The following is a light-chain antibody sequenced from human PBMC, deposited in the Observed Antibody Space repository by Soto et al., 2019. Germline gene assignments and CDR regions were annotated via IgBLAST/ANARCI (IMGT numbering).Light chain of an antibody. V-gene: IGKV3-15*01. CDR2: LIS. J-gene: IGKJ4*01. CDR3: QQHNDWPLT. Sequence: EIVMTQSPATLSVSPGETATLSCRASQSVNTNLAWYQQKAGQAPRLLIYLISNRATGIPARFSGSGSGTDFTLTINSLQSEDFAVYYCQQHNDWPLTFGGGTKVEIK. CDR1: QSVNTN.